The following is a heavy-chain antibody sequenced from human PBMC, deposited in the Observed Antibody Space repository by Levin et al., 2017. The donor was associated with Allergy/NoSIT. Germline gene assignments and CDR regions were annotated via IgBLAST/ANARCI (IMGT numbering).Heavy chain of an antibody. Sequence: PSETLSLTCTVSGGSVSSGTYYWTWIRQPPGKGLEWIGYIYSSGRTKYNPSLKSRVTISVDTSKNQFSLKLNSVTAADTAVYFCARGEYYYGSGYWFDAWGQGTLVTVSS. CDR2: IYSSGRT. V-gene: IGHV4-61*01. CDR1: GGSVSSGTYY. J-gene: IGHJ5*02. D-gene: IGHD3-10*01. CDR3: ARGEYYYGSGYWFDA.